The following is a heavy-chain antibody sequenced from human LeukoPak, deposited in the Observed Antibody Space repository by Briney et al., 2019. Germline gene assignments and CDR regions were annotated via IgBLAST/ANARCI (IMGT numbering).Heavy chain of an antibody. CDR2: IIPIFGTA. D-gene: IGHD3-22*01. V-gene: IGHV1-69*13. J-gene: IGHJ4*02. Sequence: GASVKVSCKASGGTFSSYAISWVRQAPGQGLEWMGGIIPIFGTANYAQKFQGRVTITADESTSTAYMELSSLRSEDTAVYYCATGRVDYYDSSGYYPLDYWGQGTLVTVSS. CDR1: GGTFSSYA. CDR3: ATGRVDYYDSSGYYPLDY.